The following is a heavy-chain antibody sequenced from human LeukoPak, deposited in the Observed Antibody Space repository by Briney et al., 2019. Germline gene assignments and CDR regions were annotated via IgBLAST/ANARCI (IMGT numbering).Heavy chain of an antibody. D-gene: IGHD2-21*02. CDR2: INPNSGDT. J-gene: IGHJ6*02. Sequence: ASVKVSCKASGYTFAGSYMHWVRQAPGQGPEWMGWINPNSGDTKYAQKFQGRVTMTRDTSISTAYMELRRLRSDDTAVYYCARDEKDCGGDCHHGMDVWGQGTTVTVSS. V-gene: IGHV1-2*02. CDR1: GYTFAGSY. CDR3: ARDEKDCGGDCHHGMDV.